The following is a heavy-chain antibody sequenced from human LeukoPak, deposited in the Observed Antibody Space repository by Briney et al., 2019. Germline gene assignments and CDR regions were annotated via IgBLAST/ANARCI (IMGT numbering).Heavy chain of an antibody. V-gene: IGHV4-59*08. D-gene: IGHD6-19*01. CDR2: IYYSGST. Sequence: SETLSLTCTVSGGSISSYYWSWIRQPPGKGLEWIGYIYYSGSTNYNPSLKSRVTISVDTSKNQFSLKLSSVTAADTAVYYCAIQPVAGTVFDYWGQGTLVTVSS. CDR1: GGSISSYY. CDR3: AIQPVAGTVFDY. J-gene: IGHJ4*02.